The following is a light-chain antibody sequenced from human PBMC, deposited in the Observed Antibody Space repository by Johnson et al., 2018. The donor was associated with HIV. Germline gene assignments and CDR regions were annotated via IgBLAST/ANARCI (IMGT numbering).Light chain of an antibody. V-gene: IGLV1-51*02. CDR1: SSNIGNNY. CDR3: GTWDSSLGAHYG. J-gene: IGLJ1*01. Sequence: QSVLTQPPSVSAAPGQKVTISCSGSSSNIGNNYVSWYQQLPGTAPKLLIYEQNKLPSGIPDRFSASKSGTSATLDITGLPPGDEPDYYCGTWDSSLGAHYGVGSGTEVTVL. CDR2: EQN.